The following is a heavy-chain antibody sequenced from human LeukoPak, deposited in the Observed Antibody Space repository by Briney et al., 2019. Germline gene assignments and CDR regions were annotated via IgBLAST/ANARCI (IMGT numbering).Heavy chain of an antibody. V-gene: IGHV1-2*02. J-gene: IGHJ4*02. CDR3: ARGRVGSSSNLDC. Sequence: ASVKVSCKASGYTFTGYYMHWVRQAPGQGLEWMGWINPNSGGTNYAQKFQGRVTMTRDTSISTAYMELSRLRSDDTAVYYCARGRVGSSSNLDCWGQGTLVTVSS. CDR1: GYTFTGYY. D-gene: IGHD6-13*01. CDR2: INPNSGGT.